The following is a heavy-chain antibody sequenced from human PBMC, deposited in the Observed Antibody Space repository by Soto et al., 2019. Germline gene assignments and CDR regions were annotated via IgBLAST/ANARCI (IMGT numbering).Heavy chain of an antibody. Sequence: GGSLRLSCAASGFTLTNYGMHWVRQAPVKGLEWVALISYDGSEKYYADSVKGRFTISRDNSKNTLYLQMNSLRAEDTAVYYCARANVEMATIIFREYYFDYWGQGTLVTVSS. V-gene: IGHV3-30*03. CDR3: ARANVEMATIIFREYYFDY. D-gene: IGHD5-12*01. CDR2: ISYDGSEK. J-gene: IGHJ4*02. CDR1: GFTLTNYG.